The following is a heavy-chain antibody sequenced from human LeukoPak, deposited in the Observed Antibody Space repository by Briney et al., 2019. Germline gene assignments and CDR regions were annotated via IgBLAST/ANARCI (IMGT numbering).Heavy chain of an antibody. V-gene: IGHV4-34*01. CDR1: GGSFNGYY. CDR2: INHSGST. Sequence: PSETLSLTCAVYGGSFNGYYWSWIRQPPGKGLEWLGEINHSGSTNYNPSLKSRVTISVDTSKNQFSLKLSSVTAADTAVYYCARGPTYSSSSRENWFDPWGQGTLVTVSS. D-gene: IGHD6-6*01. CDR3: ARGPTYSSSSRENWFDP. J-gene: IGHJ5*02.